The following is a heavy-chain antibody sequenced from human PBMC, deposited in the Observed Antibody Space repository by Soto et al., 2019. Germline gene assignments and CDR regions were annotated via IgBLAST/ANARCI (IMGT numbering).Heavy chain of an antibody. CDR2: IIPVSGTA. CDR1: GGTFSSYA. D-gene: IGHD2-2*01. CDR3: ARSQGSSTSLEIYYYYYYGMDG. Sequence: QVQLVQSGAEVKKPGSSVKVSCKASGGTFSSYAISWVRQAPGQGLEWMGGIIPVSGTANYAQTFQGRVTITADESTSTAYMELSSLRAEGTAVYYCARSQGSSTSLEIYYYYYYGMDGWVQGTRVTVSS. J-gene: IGHJ6*02. V-gene: IGHV1-69*01.